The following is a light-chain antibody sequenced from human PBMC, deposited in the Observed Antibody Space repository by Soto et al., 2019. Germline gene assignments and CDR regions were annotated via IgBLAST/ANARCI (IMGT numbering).Light chain of an antibody. CDR2: EVS. CDR3: SSYTSSSTSYV. Sequence: QSVLTQPASVSGSPGQSITISCTGTSSDVGGYNYVSWYQQHPDKAPKLMIYEVSNRPSGVSNRFSGSKSGNTASLTISGLQAEDEADYYCSSYTSSSTSYVFATGTKLTVL. J-gene: IGLJ1*01. CDR1: SSDVGGYNY. V-gene: IGLV2-14*01.